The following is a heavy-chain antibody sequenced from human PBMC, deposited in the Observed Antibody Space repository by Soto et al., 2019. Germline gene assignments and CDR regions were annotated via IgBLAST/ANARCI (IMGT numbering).Heavy chain of an antibody. CDR2: INPSGGST. D-gene: IGHD1-1*01. CDR1: GYTFINYY. CDR3: AADRRPTDHHNWVDP. Sequence: GASVKVSCKASGYTFINYYIHWVRQAPGQGLEWMGVINPSGGSTSYAQKFQDRFTITRDTSTSTAHMELNSLRSEDTAVYYCAADRRPTDHHNWVDPWGQGTLVTVSS. V-gene: IGHV1-46*01. J-gene: IGHJ5*02.